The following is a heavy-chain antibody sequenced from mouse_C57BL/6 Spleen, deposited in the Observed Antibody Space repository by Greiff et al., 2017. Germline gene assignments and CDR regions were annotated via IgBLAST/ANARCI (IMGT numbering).Heavy chain of an antibody. CDR2: IYPGNSDT. CDR1: GYTFTSYW. Sequence: VQLQQSGTVLARPGASVKMSCKTSGYTFTSYWMHWVKQRPGQGLEWIGAIYPGNSDTSYNQKFKGKAKLTAVTSASTAYMELSSLTNEDSAVYYCTRCPHMVTTVWFAYWGQGTLVTVSA. D-gene: IGHD2-2*01. CDR3: TRCPHMVTTVWFAY. J-gene: IGHJ3*01. V-gene: IGHV1-5*01.